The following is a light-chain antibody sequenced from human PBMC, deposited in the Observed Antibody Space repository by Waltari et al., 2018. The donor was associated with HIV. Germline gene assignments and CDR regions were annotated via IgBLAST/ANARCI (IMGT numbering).Light chain of an antibody. Sequence: QSALTQPASVSGSPGQSIPISCTGTSSDVGSYNLVSWYQQHPGKAPKVMIYAGSKRPSGVSNRFSGSKSGNTASLTISGLQAEDEADYYCCSYTGSSTRRPYVFGTGTKVTVL. CDR1: SSDVGSYNL. CDR3: CSYTGSSTRRPYV. V-gene: IGLV2-23*01. CDR2: AGS. J-gene: IGLJ1*01.